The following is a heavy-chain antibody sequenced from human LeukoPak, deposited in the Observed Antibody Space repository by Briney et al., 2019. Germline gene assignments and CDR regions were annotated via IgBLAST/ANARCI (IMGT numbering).Heavy chain of an antibody. CDR3: LAGGGY. J-gene: IGHJ4*02. CDR2: IKPDGSET. Sequence: GGSLRLSCAVSGLTFRTHWMNWVRQAPGKGLEWVANIKPDGSETYYVDSVKGRFTVTRDNAQSSLHLQMDSLRGEDTAVYYCLAGGGYWGQGTLVTVSS. CDR1: GLTFRTHW. V-gene: IGHV3-7*01. D-gene: IGHD3-10*01.